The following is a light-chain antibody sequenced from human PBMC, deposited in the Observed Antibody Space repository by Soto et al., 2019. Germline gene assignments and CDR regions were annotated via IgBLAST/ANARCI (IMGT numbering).Light chain of an antibody. CDR3: QQYNSYSGT. CDR2: KAS. Sequence: DIQMTQSPSTLSASVGDRVTITCRASQRIGSLLAWYQQKPGKAPKLLIYKASSLESGVPSRFSGSGSGTEFTLTIISLQPDDFATYYCQQYNSYSGTFGQGTKVDIK. J-gene: IGKJ1*01. CDR1: QRIGSL. V-gene: IGKV1-5*03.